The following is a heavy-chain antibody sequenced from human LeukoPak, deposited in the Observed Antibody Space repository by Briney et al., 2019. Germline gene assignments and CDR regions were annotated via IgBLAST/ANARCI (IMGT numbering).Heavy chain of an antibody. CDR3: AKDLGGTTWFRDY. V-gene: IGHV3-23*01. J-gene: IGHJ4*02. CDR2: ISGSGGST. CDR1: RFTFSNYA. Sequence: GGSLRLSCAASRFTFSNYAMSWVRQAPGKGLEWVSAISGSGGSTYYADSVKGRFTISRDNSKNTLYLQMNSLRAEDTAVYYCAKDLGGTTWFRDYWGQGTLVTVSS. D-gene: IGHD1-1*01.